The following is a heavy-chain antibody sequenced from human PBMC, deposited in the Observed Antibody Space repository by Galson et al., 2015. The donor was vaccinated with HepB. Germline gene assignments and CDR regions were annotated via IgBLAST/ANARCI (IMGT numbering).Heavy chain of an antibody. CDR3: ARGGDSELRSDYGESD. CDR2: ISSSSSTI. J-gene: IGHJ4*02. Sequence: SLRLSCAASGFTFSSYSMNWVRQAPGKGLEWVSYISSSSSTIYYADSVKGRFTISRDNAKNSLYLQMNSLRAEDTAVYYCARGGDSELRSDYGESDWGQGTLVTVSS. CDR1: GFTFSSYS. V-gene: IGHV3-48*04. D-gene: IGHD4-17*01.